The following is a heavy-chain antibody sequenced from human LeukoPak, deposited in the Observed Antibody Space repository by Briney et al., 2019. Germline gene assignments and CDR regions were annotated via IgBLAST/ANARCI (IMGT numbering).Heavy chain of an antibody. CDR1: GGSISSSSYY. D-gene: IGHD6-6*01. CDR3: ARLYSSSSKVYY. CDR2: IYYSGST. Sequence: PSETLSLTCTVSGGSISSSSYYWGWIRQPPGKGLEWIGSIYYSGSTYYNPSLKSRVTISVGTSKNQFSLKLSSVTAADTAVYYCARLYSSSSKVYYWGQGTLVTVSS. V-gene: IGHV4-39*01. J-gene: IGHJ4*02.